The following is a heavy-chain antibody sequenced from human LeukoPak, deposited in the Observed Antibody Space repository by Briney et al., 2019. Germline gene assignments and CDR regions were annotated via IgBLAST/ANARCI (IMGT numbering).Heavy chain of an antibody. V-gene: IGHV3-7*05. CDR3: ATQFWWAAVAGKVLDY. D-gene: IGHD6-19*01. CDR2: IKEDGSEK. J-gene: IGHJ4*02. Sequence: PGGSLRLSCAASGFTFSSYSMNWVRQAPGKGLEWVANIKEDGSEKYYVDSVKGRFTISRDNAKNSLYLQMNSLRAEDTAVYYCATQFWWAAVAGKVLDYWGQGTLVTVSS. CDR1: GFTFSSYS.